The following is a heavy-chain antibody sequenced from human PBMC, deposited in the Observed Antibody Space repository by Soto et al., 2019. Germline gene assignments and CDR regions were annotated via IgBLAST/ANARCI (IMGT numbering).Heavy chain of an antibody. Sequence: WGSLRLSCAASGFTFSSYSMNWVRQAPGKGLEWVSSISSSSSYIYYADSVKGRLTISRDNAKNSLYLQMNSLRAEDTAVYYCARDSPGYYDFWSVNWFDPWGQGTLVTVSS. V-gene: IGHV3-21*01. CDR3: ARDSPGYYDFWSVNWFDP. D-gene: IGHD3-3*01. J-gene: IGHJ5*02. CDR1: GFTFSSYS. CDR2: ISSSSSYI.